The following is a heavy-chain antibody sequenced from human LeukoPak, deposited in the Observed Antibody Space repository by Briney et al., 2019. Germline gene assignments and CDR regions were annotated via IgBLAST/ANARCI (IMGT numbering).Heavy chain of an antibody. CDR1: GYSISSGYY. J-gene: IGHJ4*02. CDR2: INHSGST. V-gene: IGHV4-38-2*01. CDR3: ARGLGATGFY. D-gene: IGHD1-26*01. Sequence: PSETLSLTCAVSGYSISSGYYWVWIRQPPGKGLEWIGEINHSGSTNYNPSLKSRVTISVDTSKNQFSLKLSSVTAADTAVYYCARGLGATGFYWGQGTLVTVSS.